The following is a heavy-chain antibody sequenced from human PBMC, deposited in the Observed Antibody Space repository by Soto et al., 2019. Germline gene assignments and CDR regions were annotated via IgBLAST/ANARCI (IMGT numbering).Heavy chain of an antibody. CDR1: GFSLSSYG. CDR3: ARESDQPRRDTSNALDV. V-gene: IGHV3-30*03. CDR2: ISYDGNNE. Sequence: SLRLCCAASGFSLSSYGFHWVRQAPGKGLEWVAVISYDGNNEYYIDSVKGRCTISRDNSKNTVFLHLSNLRVDDTAVYYCARESDQPRRDTSNALDVWCQGTTVTGSS. J-gene: IGHJ6*02.